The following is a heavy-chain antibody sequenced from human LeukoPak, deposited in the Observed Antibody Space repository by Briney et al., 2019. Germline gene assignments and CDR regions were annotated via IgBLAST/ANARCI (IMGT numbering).Heavy chain of an antibody. J-gene: IGHJ4*02. D-gene: IGHD3-10*01. Sequence: PGRSLRLSCAASGFTFSSYAMHWVRQAPGKGLEWVSAISGSGGSTYYADSVKGRFTISRDNSKNTLYLQMNSLRAEDTAVYYCAKDQRSMVRGVIDYWGQGTLVTVSS. CDR2: ISGSGGST. V-gene: IGHV3-23*01. CDR3: AKDQRSMVRGVIDY. CDR1: GFTFSSYA.